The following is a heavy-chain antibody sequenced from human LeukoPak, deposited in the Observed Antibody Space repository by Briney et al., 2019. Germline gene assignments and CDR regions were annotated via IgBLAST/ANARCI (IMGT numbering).Heavy chain of an antibody. D-gene: IGHD3-10*01. CDR2: ISAYNGNT. CDR3: ARDDARGWFDP. CDR1: GYTFTSYG. Sequence: ASVKVSCKASGYTFTSYGISWVRQAPGQGLEWMGWISAYNGNTNYAQKLQGRVTMTTDISTSTAYMELRSLRSDDAAVYYCARDDARGWFDPWGQGTLVTVSS. V-gene: IGHV1-18*01. J-gene: IGHJ5*02.